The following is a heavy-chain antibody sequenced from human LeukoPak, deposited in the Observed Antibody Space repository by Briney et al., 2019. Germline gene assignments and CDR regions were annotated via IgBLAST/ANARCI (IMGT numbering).Heavy chain of an antibody. CDR2: ISSSSSYI. Sequence: GGSLRLSCAASGFTFSSYSMNWVRQAPGKGLEWVSSISSSSSYIYYADSVKGRFTISRDNAKNSLYLQMNSLRAEDTAVYYCARAKSLIDAFDIWGQGTMVTVSS. D-gene: IGHD2-8*01. CDR3: ARAKSLIDAFDI. CDR1: GFTFSSYS. J-gene: IGHJ3*02. V-gene: IGHV3-21*01.